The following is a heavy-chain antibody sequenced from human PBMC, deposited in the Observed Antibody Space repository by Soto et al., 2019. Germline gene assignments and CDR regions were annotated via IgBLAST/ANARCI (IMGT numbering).Heavy chain of an antibody. CDR2: ISGSGAGT. Sequence: EVQLLESGGGLAQPGGSLRLSCGASGFTFSSYVMDWVRQAPGKGLEWVSGISGSGAGTYYADAVKGRFTIFRDNSKNTVYLQMNSLRAEETAVYYCARVIRYCDSRSCSVDYFYGMDVWGQGTTVTV. J-gene: IGHJ6*02. CDR1: GFTFSSYV. V-gene: IGHV3-23*01. D-gene: IGHD2-2*01. CDR3: ARVIRYCDSRSCSVDYFYGMDV.